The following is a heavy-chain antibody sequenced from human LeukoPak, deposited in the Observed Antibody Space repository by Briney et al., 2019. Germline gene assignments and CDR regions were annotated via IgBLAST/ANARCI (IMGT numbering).Heavy chain of an antibody. J-gene: IGHJ4*02. D-gene: IGHD6-19*01. V-gene: IGHV3-30-3*01. Sequence: GRSLRLSCAASGFTFSSYAMHWVRQSPGKGLEWVAVISCDGSNRYYADSVKGRFTISRDNSKNTLYLQMNSLRVEDTAVYYCARGLGCSSGWSKGYFDYWGQGTLVTVSS. CDR2: ISCDGSNR. CDR3: ARGLGCSSGWSKGYFDY. CDR1: GFTFSSYA.